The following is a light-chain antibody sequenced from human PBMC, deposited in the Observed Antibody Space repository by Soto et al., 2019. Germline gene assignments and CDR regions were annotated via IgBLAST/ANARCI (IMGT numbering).Light chain of an antibody. CDR2: GAS. J-gene: IGKJ1*01. CDR1: QSVAGSY. CDR3: QQYGSSPTT. V-gene: IGKV3-20*01. Sequence: EIVLTQSPGTLSLSPGERATLSCRASQSVAGSYLAWYQQKPGQAPRLLLYGASSRATGIPDRFSGSGSGTDFTLTISRLEPEDFALYYCQQYGSSPTTFGQGTKVEIK.